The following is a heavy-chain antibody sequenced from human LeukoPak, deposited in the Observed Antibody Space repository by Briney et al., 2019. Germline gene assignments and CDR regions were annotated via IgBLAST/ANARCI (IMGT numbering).Heavy chain of an antibody. Sequence: GASVKVSCKASGGTFSSYAISWVRQAPGQGLEWMGIINPSGGSTSYAQKFQGRVTMTRDTSTSTVYMELSSLRSEDTAVYYCARDEMIEAPSGYSSSWYQAAYFQYWGQGTLVTVSS. J-gene: IGHJ1*01. CDR2: INPSGGST. CDR3: ARDEMIEAPSGYSSSWYQAAYFQY. D-gene: IGHD6-13*01. V-gene: IGHV1-46*01. CDR1: GGTFSSYA.